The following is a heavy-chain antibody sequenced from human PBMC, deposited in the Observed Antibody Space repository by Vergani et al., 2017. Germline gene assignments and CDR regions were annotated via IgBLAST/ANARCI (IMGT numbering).Heavy chain of an antibody. J-gene: IGHJ5*01. CDR3: VRARCSGPCFMSNWFDS. Sequence: EVQLVESGGGLIHPGGSLRLSCEGSGFRFSGYWMHCFRPSPEKGLVWVSRIKSDGSITNYADSVKGRFTISRDNAKNTLYLEMNSLRGDDTAIYYCVRARCSGPCFMSNWFDSWGQGTLVTVSS. CDR1: GFRFSGYW. CDR2: IKSDGSIT. D-gene: IGHD5-12*01. V-gene: IGHV3-74*01.